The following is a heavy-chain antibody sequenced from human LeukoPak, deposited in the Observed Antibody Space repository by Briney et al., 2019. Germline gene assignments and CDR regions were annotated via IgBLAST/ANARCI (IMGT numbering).Heavy chain of an antibody. CDR3: ARDGDMATHECWYFDL. V-gene: IGHV1-18*01. J-gene: IGHJ2*01. CDR2: ISAYNGNT. D-gene: IGHD5-24*01. CDR1: GYTFTSYG. Sequence: ASVKVSCKASGYTFTSYGFSWVRQAPGQGLEWMGWISAYNGNTNCAQKLQDRVTMTTDTFTSTAYMELRSLRSDDTAVYYCARDGDMATHECWYFDLWGRGTLVTVSS.